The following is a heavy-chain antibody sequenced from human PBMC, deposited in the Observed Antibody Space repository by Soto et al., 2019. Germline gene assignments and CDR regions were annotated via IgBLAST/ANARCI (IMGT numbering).Heavy chain of an antibody. CDR1: GYTFTNYA. CDR3: ARDSQYSTSWQRFDS. Sequence: QVQLVQSGGELKKPGASVKVSCKASGYTFTNYAISWVRQAPGRGLEWMGWVNTYNGNPNYAQIFQCRVTMTTDTSTGTAYMELRSLKSDASAIYYCARDSQYSTSWQRFDSWGQGTLVTVSS. V-gene: IGHV1-18*01. J-gene: IGHJ4*02. CDR2: VNTYNGNP. D-gene: IGHD6-13*01.